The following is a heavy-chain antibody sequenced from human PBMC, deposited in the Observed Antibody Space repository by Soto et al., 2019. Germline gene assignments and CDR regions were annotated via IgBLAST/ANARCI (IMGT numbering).Heavy chain of an antibody. J-gene: IGHJ3*02. V-gene: IGHV3-15*01. CDR1: GFTFSNAW. D-gene: IGHD3-22*01. Sequence: LRLSCAASGFTFSNAWMSWVRQAPGKGLEWVGRIKSKTDGGTTDYAAPVKGRFTISRDDSKNTLYLQMNSLKTEDTAVYYCTTLYYYDSSGLDAFDIWGQGTMVTVSS. CDR2: IKSKTDGGTT. CDR3: TTLYYYDSSGLDAFDI.